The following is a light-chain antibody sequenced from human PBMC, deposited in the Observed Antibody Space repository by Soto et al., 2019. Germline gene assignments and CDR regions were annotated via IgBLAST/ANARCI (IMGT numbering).Light chain of an antibody. J-gene: IGKJ4*01. Sequence: EIVLTQSPATVSVSPGERVTLSCRASQSVDNNLAWYQQTPGQAPRLLIYGASTRATGIPTRFSGSGSGTEFTLTISSLQSEDFAVYYCQQYNLWPRSFGGGTKVEIK. V-gene: IGKV3D-15*01. CDR1: QSVDNN. CDR3: QQYNLWPRS. CDR2: GAS.